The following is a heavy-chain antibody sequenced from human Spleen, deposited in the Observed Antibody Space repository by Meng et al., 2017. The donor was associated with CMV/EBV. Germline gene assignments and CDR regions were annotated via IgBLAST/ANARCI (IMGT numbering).Heavy chain of an antibody. V-gene: IGHV3-30*04. Sequence: GESLKISCAASGFTFSSYAMHWVRQAPGKGLEWVAVISYDGSNKYYADSVKGRFTISRDNAKNSLHLQMNSLRVEDTAVYYCARDRGFSYEVREEGHWGQGTLVTVSS. CDR3: ARDRGFSYEVREEGH. J-gene: IGHJ4*02. CDR1: GFTFSSYA. D-gene: IGHD5-18*01. CDR2: ISYDGSNK.